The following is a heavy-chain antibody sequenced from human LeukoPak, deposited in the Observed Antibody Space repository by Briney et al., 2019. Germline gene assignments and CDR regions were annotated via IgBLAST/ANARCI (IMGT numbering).Heavy chain of an antibody. D-gene: IGHD6-25*01. CDR2: ISWNSDTI. J-gene: IGHJ4*02. CDR3: TAHSSGLDY. CDR1: GFTFDDYG. Sequence: GRSLRLSCAASGFTFDDYGINGSRKLQGRGLEWVSAISWNSDTIGYADSVKGRFTISRDSAKTSLYLQMNSLRAEDTALYYCTAHSSGLDYWGQGTLVTVSS. V-gene: IGHV3-9*01.